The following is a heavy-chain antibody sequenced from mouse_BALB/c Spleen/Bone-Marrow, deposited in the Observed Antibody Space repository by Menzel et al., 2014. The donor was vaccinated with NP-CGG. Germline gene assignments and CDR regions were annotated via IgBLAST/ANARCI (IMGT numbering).Heavy chain of an antibody. V-gene: IGHV1-20*02. CDR2: INPYNGDT. D-gene: IGHD1-1*01. CDR1: GYSFTGYF. Sequence: VQLQHSGPELVKPGASVKISCKASGYSFTGYFMNWVMQSHGKSLEWIGHINPYNGDTFYNQMFKGKATLTVDKSSSTAHMELRSLASEDSAVYYCAREGGYYYGSSPYFDVWGAGTTVTVSS. J-gene: IGHJ1*01. CDR3: AREGGYYYGSSPYFDV.